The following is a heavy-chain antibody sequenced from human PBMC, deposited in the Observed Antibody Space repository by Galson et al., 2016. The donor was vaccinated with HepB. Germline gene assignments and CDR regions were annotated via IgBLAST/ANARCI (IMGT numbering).Heavy chain of an antibody. J-gene: IGHJ4*02. V-gene: IGHV3-53*01. CDR1: AFNIRKNY. CDR3: ARVPDYSPTFFDY. CDR2: IYSDTST. D-gene: IGHD3-9*01. Sequence: SLRLSCAASAFNIRKNYMSWVRQAPGQGLEWVSTIYSDTSTYYADSVKGRFTIFRDNSKNTLYLQMNSLRAEDTAIYYCARVPDYSPTFFDYWGQGTLVTVSS.